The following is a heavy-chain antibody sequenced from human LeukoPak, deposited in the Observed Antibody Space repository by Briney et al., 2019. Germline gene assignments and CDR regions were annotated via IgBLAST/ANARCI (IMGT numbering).Heavy chain of an antibody. V-gene: IGHV1-18*01. CDR3: ARDSSWLVYHYFDY. CDR1: GYTFTSYG. CDR2: ISAYNGNT. J-gene: IGHJ4*02. D-gene: IGHD6-19*01. Sequence: GASVKVSCKASGYTFTSYGISWVRQAPGQGLEWMGWISAYNGNTNYAQKLQGRVTMTRDTSISTAYMELSRLRSDDTAVYYCARDSSWLVYHYFDYWGQGTLVTVSS.